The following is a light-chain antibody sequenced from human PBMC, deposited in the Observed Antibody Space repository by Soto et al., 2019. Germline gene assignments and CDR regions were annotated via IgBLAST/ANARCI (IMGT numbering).Light chain of an antibody. V-gene: IGLV2-14*01. J-gene: IGLJ1*01. Sequence: QSALTQPASVSVSPGQSITISCTGTSSDVGGYNYVSWYQQHPGKAPKLMIYEVSNRPSGVSDRFSGSKSGNTASLTISGLQAEDEANYYCNSYTTLSNRVFGTGTKVTVL. CDR3: NSYTTLSNRV. CDR1: SSDVGGYNY. CDR2: EVS.